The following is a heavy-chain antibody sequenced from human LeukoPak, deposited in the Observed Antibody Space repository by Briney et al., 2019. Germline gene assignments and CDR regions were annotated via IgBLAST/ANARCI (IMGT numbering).Heavy chain of an antibody. J-gene: IGHJ6*03. V-gene: IGHV3-23*01. CDR3: ARTSDYDILTGLGYMDV. CDR2: ISGNGRYT. Sequence: GGSLRLSCTGSGFTFSNYAITWVRQAPGKGLEWVSTISGNGRYTYYRDSVKGRFTISRDNGQNTLYLQMNSLRAEDTAVYYCARTSDYDILTGLGYMDVWGKGTTVTVSS. CDR1: GFTFSNYA. D-gene: IGHD3-9*01.